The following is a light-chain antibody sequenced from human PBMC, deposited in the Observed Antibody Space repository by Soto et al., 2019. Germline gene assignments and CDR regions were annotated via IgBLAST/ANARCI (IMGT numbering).Light chain of an antibody. CDR1: LGISSY. CDR3: QQLNSYPPT. V-gene: IGKV1-9*01. J-gene: IGKJ2*01. Sequence: IQLTQSPSSLSASVGDRVTVTCRASLGISSYLAWYQQQPGKAPKLLIYAASTLQRGVSSRFSGSGSGTDFTLTISSLQPEDCATYYCQQLNSYPPTFGQGTKLEIK. CDR2: AAS.